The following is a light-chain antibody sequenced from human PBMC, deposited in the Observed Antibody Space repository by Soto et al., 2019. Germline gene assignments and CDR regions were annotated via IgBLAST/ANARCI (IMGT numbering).Light chain of an antibody. CDR3: QQVYVYPST. CDR2: AAS. J-gene: IGKJ4*01. CDR1: QAISNY. Sequence: DIHMTQSPSSLSASVLDIVAGTVRASQAISNYLAWYQQKPGKVPKLLIFAASTLQSGVPSRFSGGGSGTDFTLTISSLQPEDFATYYCQQVYVYPSTFGGGTKVDIK. V-gene: IGKV1-27*01.